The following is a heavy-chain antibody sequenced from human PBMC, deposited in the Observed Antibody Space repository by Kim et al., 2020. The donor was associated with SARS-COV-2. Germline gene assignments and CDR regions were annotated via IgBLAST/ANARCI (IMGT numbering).Heavy chain of an antibody. D-gene: IGHD3-9*01. CDR1: GASISSNIYS. J-gene: IGHJ5*02. CDR2: YDSSGST. Sequence: SETLSLTCTVSGASISSNIYSWAWLRQPQGKEREWIGTYDSSGSTYYNPSLRSRTTISIDTSKTQFPLKMGSVTAETTAVYYCASLPTGNPNWVDPGGQGSLVTVSA. CDR3: ASLPTGNPNWVDP. V-gene: IGHV4-39*01.